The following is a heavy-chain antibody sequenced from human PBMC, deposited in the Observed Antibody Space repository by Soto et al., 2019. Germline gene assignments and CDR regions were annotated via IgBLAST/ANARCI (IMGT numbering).Heavy chain of an antibody. Sequence: GGSLRLSCAASGFTFSSYGMHWVRQAPGKGLEWVAVIWYVGSNKYYADSVKGRFTISRDNSKNTLYLQMNSLRAEDTAVYYCARDSDDSSGYYFDYWGQGTPVTVSS. V-gene: IGHV3-33*01. D-gene: IGHD3-22*01. J-gene: IGHJ4*01. CDR1: GFTFSSYG. CDR3: ARDSDDSSGYYFDY. CDR2: IWYVGSNK.